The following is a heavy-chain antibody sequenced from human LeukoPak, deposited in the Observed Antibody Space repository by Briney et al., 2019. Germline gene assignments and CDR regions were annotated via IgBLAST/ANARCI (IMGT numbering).Heavy chain of an antibody. V-gene: IGHV3-66*02. D-gene: IGHD5-18*01. CDR1: GFTVSSNY. Sequence: GGSLRLSCAASGFTVSSNYMSWVRQAPGKGLEWVSVIYSGGSTYYADSVKGRFTISRDNSKNTLYLQMNSLRAEDTAVYYCARDGYHGSNYFDYWGQGTLVTVSS. CDR2: IYSGGST. J-gene: IGHJ4*02. CDR3: ARDGYHGSNYFDY.